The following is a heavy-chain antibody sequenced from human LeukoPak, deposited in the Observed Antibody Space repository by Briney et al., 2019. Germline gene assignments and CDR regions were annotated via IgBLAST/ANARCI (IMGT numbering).Heavy chain of an antibody. CDR2: IKQDGSEK. J-gene: IGHJ4*02. CDR3: VRESVYGSRSYYSY. Sequence: GGSLRLSCAASGFTFSSYWMTWVRQAPGKGLEWVANIKQDGSEKFYADSVKGRFTISRDNAKSSLYLQMNSLRAEDTAVYFCVRESVYGSRSYYSYWGQGTLVTVSS. D-gene: IGHD3-10*01. V-gene: IGHV3-7*04. CDR1: GFTFSSYW.